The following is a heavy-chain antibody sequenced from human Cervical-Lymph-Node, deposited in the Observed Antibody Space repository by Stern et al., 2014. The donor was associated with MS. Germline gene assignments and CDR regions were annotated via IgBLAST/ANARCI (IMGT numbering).Heavy chain of an antibody. D-gene: IGHD5-24*01. J-gene: IGHJ4*02. CDR2: IIPNNGDT. CDR1: GYTFTGYY. Sequence: VQLVESGAEVKKPGASVKVSCKASGYTFTGYYIHWVRQAPGQGLEWMGWIIPNNGDTNYAQNFQGRVTMTRDTSISTAYMELSRLRSDDTAVYYRAKDGYNYWGQGTLVTVSS. CDR3: AKDGYNY. V-gene: IGHV1-2*02.